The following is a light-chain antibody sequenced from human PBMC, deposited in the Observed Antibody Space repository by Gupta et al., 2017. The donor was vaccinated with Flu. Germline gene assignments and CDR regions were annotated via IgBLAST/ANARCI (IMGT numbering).Light chain of an antibody. Sequence: LTQSPCTLSFSPGERATLSCRASQSVSRSLAWYQQKPGQAPRLLIYEAVHRATGIPARFSGSGSGTDFTLTISSLEPDDFAVYYCQQRSHWPGTFGGGTKVEIK. CDR3: QQRSHWPGT. CDR1: QSVSRS. J-gene: IGKJ4*01. V-gene: IGKV3-11*01. CDR2: EAV.